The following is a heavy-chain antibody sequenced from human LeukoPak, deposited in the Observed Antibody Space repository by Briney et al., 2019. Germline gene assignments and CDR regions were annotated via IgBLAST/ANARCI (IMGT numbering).Heavy chain of an antibody. D-gene: IGHD6-25*01. Sequence: GGSLRLSCAASGFTFSSYAVSWVRQAPGRGLEWVSAISGSGGSTYYADSVKGRFTISRDNSKNTLYLQMNSLRAEDTAVYYCAKDQTAAGSFDYWGQGTLVTVSS. CDR1: GFTFSSYA. J-gene: IGHJ4*02. CDR3: AKDQTAAGSFDY. CDR2: ISGSGGST. V-gene: IGHV3-23*01.